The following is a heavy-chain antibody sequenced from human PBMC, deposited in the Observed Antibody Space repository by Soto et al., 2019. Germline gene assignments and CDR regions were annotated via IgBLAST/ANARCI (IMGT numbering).Heavy chain of an antibody. J-gene: IGHJ6*02. CDR2: ISGSGGST. V-gene: IGHV3-23*01. Sequence: EVQLLESGGGLVQPGGSLRLSCAASGFTFSSYAMSWVRQAPGKGLEWVSAISGSGGSTYYADSVKGRFTISRDNSKNTLYLQMNSLRAEDTAVYYCASLRDIVVVPAASPYGMDVWGQGTTVTVSS. D-gene: IGHD2-2*01. CDR1: GFTFSSYA. CDR3: ASLRDIVVVPAASPYGMDV.